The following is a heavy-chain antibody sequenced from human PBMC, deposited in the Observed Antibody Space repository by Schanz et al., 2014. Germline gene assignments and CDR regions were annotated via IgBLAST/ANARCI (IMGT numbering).Heavy chain of an antibody. CDR3: TRAIKGKMAVFGVIGAQNYCYMDV. CDR2: MNPNTGNT. Sequence: QVQLVQSGAEVKKPGASVKVSCTASGFNFNNYDINWVRQATGQGLEWMGWMNPNTGNTDHAQKCQGRVCMTWDASTSTAYLDLSRLRSKDTGVYYRTRAIKGKMAVFGVIGAQNYCYMDVWGKGTPVTVSS. J-gene: IGHJ6*03. D-gene: IGHD2-21*01. V-gene: IGHV1-8*01. CDR1: GFNFNNYD.